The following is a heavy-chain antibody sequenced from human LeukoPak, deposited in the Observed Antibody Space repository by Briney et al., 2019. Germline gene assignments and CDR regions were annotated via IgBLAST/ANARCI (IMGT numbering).Heavy chain of an antibody. D-gene: IGHD2-15*01. Sequence: SETLSLTCSVSGASISGYYWSWIRQSPGKGLEWIAYIYDSEITDYNPSLKSRVAISIDTSRNHFSLELCSVSAADTAVYYCGGTKRVDYFEFWGQGTLVTVSS. CDR1: GASISGYY. CDR3: GGTKRVDYFEF. CDR2: IYDSEIT. V-gene: IGHV4-59*01. J-gene: IGHJ4*02.